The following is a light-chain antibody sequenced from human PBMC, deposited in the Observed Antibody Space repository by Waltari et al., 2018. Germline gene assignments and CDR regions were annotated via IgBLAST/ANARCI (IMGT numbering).Light chain of an antibody. CDR3: VLYMGSGISV. V-gene: IGLV8-61*01. CDR1: SGSVSTTYY. J-gene: IGLJ2*01. Sequence: QTVVTQDPSFSVSPGGTVTLHCGLSSGSVSTTYYPSWYQQTPGQAPRTLIYSTNTRSSGVPDRFSGSILGNKAALTITGAQADDESDYYCVLYMGSGISVFGGGTKLTVL. CDR2: STN.